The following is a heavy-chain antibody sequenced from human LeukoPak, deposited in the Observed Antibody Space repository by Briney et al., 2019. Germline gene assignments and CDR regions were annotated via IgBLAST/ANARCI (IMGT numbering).Heavy chain of an antibody. J-gene: IGHJ4*02. D-gene: IGHD6-19*01. CDR1: GFTFSNAW. CDR3: TTVEGRYSSGWYGGY. CDR2: IKRKSDGGTT. Sequence: AGGPRSLSCEPSGFTFSNAWMSWARQAQGKGREWVGRIKRKSDGGTTDYAAPVKGRFTISRDDSKNTLYLQMNSLKTEDTAVYYCTTVEGRYSSGWYGGYWGQGTLVTVSS. V-gene: IGHV3-15*01.